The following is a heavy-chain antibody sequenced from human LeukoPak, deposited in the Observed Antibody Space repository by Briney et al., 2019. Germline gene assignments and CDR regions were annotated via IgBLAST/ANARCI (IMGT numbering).Heavy chain of an antibody. Sequence: PSETLSLTCTVSGYSISSGYYWSWIRQPPGKGLEWIGYIYYSGSTNYNPSLKSRVTMSVDTSKNQFSLKLSSVTAADTAVYYCARDRDRGYSYGPFDYWGQGTLVTVSS. CDR2: IYYSGST. D-gene: IGHD5-18*01. CDR1: GYSISSGYY. V-gene: IGHV4-61*01. J-gene: IGHJ4*02. CDR3: ARDRDRGYSYGPFDY.